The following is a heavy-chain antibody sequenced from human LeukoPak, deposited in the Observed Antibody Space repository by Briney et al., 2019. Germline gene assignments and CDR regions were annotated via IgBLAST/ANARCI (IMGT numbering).Heavy chain of an antibody. V-gene: IGHV4-34*01. J-gene: IGHJ4*02. CDR2: TNHGGST. D-gene: IGHD3-22*01. CDR1: GVSFSDHY. Sequence: SETLSLTCAAYGVSFSDHYWSWIRQPPGKGLEWVGETNHGGSTKYNPSLKSRVTISLDTSKNQFSLKLNSVTAADTAVYYCARDRGFRNYDSSGYLDYWGQGTLVTVSS. CDR3: ARDRGFRNYDSSGYLDY.